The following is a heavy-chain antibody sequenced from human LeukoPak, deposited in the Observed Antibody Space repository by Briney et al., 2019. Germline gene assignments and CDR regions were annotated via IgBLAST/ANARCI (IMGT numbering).Heavy chain of an antibody. V-gene: IGHV4-39*01. D-gene: IGHD1-1*01. CDR1: GGSISSSSYY. J-gene: IGHJ4*02. Sequence: PSETLSLTCTVSGGSISSSSYYWGWIRHPPGKGLEWIGRISFSGSTYYNPTPKSRVTISVDTSKNQFSLKLSSEAAADTAVYYWSRFQRPTTIDYWGQGTLVTVSS. CDR2: ISFSGST. CDR3: SRFQRPTTIDY.